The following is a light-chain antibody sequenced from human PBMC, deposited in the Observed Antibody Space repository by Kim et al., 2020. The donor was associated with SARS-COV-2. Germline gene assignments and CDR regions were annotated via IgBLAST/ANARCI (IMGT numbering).Light chain of an antibody. CDR1: DSGTKF. CDR2: YDT. V-gene: IGLV3-21*04. CDR3: QVWDGPSDHAV. J-gene: IGLJ2*01. Sequence: APGETARMSCEGEDSGTKFVHWYRQRQGQDPLVVTYYDTHRPAGIPARFSGSNSRNTATLTIREVEAGDEGDYFCQVWDGPSDHAVFGGGTQLTVL.